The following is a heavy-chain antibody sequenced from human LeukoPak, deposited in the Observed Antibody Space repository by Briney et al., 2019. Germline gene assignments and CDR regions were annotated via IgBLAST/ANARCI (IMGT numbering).Heavy chain of an antibody. D-gene: IGHD4-17*01. V-gene: IGHV1-18*01. J-gene: IGHJ4*02. Sequence: ASVKVSCKASGYTFTNYGITWVRQAPGQGLEWMEWMSPYNGNTNYAQKLQGRVTMTTDTSMNTAYMELRSLRSDDTAVYYCATEGGWQPTDYGDHVYWGQGTLVTVSS. CDR2: MSPYNGNT. CDR3: ATEGGWQPTDYGDHVY. CDR1: GYTFTNYG.